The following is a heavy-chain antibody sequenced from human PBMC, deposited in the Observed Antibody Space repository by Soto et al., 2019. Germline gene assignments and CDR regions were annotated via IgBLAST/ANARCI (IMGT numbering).Heavy chain of an antibody. CDR2: IGGGDDDK. CDR3: AKDREDHNSVWDAFDV. CDR1: GFTFSDYA. J-gene: IGHJ3*01. D-gene: IGHD1-20*01. V-gene: IGHV3-23*01. Sequence: GGSLRLSCAASGFTFSDYAMSWVRQAPGKGLEWVSSIGGGDDDKFSPDSVKGRFTISRDNSKNTLYLQMNSLRVEDTALYFCAKDREDHNSVWDAFDVWGQGTVVTVSS.